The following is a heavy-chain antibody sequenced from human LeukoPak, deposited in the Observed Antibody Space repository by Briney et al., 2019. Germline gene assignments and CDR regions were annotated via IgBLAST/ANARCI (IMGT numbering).Heavy chain of an antibody. Sequence: GASVKVSCKASGGTFSSYAISWVRQAPGQGLEWMGGIIPIFGTANYAQKFQGRVTITADESTSTAYMELSSLRSEDTAVYYCARGGITIFGVVIKSCNWLDPWGQGTLVTVSS. J-gene: IGHJ5*02. CDR2: IIPIFGTA. V-gene: IGHV1-69*13. CDR1: GGTFSSYA. CDR3: ARGGITIFGVVIKSCNWLDP. D-gene: IGHD3-3*01.